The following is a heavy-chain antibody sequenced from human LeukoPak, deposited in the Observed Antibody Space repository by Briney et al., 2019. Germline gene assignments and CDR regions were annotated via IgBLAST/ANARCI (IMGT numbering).Heavy chain of an antibody. J-gene: IGHJ4*02. CDR2: IYSGGST. Sequence: PGGSLRLSCAASGFTVSTNYMSWVRQAPGKGLEWVSVIYSGGSTYYADSVKGRFTISRDNSKNMLYLQMNRLRAEDTAVYYCARGLIEMATIYCDHWGQGTLVTVSS. CDR1: GFTVSTNY. CDR3: ARGLIEMATIYCDH. V-gene: IGHV3-53*01. D-gene: IGHD5-24*01.